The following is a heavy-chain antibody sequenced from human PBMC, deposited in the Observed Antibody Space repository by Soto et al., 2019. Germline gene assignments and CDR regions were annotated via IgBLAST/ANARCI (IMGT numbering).Heavy chain of an antibody. Sequence: QVQLVQSGAEVKKPGSSVKVSCKTSGGTFSSYAFSWVRQAPGQGLEWMGGIIPIFDTPNYAQKFQGRVTIIADESTSTAYMDLSSLRFEDTAVYYCAREVVVAGGPPKYYFDYWCQGTLVTVSS. V-gene: IGHV1-69*12. CDR3: AREVVVAGGPPKYYFDY. D-gene: IGHD6-19*01. CDR1: GGTFSSYA. CDR2: IIPIFDTP. J-gene: IGHJ4*02.